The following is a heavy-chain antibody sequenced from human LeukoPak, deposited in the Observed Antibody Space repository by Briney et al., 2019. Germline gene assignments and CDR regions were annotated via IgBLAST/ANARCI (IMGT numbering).Heavy chain of an antibody. Sequence: GGSLRLSCETSGFTFSDDYMAWIRQAPGKGLEWVSHISQTGSSINYADSVRGRFTISRDNAKSSLLLQMNSLRVEDTAVYYCARDLRYLNFQYWGQGTLVTVFS. V-gene: IGHV3-11*01. J-gene: IGHJ1*01. CDR1: GFTFSDDY. D-gene: IGHD4-17*01. CDR2: ISQTGSSI. CDR3: ARDLRYLNFQY.